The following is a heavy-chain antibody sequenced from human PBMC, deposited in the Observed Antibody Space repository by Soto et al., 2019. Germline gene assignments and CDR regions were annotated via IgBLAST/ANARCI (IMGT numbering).Heavy chain of an antibody. CDR2: ISGSGGST. Sequence: GGSLRLSCAASGFTFSSYAMSWVRQAPGKGLEWVSAISGSGGSTYYADSVKGRFTISRDNSKNTLYLQMNSLRAEDTAVYYCAKAIYGGNYYYYGMDVWGQGTTVTVSS. CDR3: AKAIYGGNYYYYGMDV. CDR1: GFTFSSYA. J-gene: IGHJ6*02. V-gene: IGHV3-23*01. D-gene: IGHD3-16*01.